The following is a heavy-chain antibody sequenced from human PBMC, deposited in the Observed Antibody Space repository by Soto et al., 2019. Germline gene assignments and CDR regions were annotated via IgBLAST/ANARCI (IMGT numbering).Heavy chain of an antibody. V-gene: IGHV3-33*08. CDR3: ARDTEQQLDAFDI. J-gene: IGHJ3*02. CDR1: GFTFSSYG. Sequence: GGSLRLSCAASGFTFSSYGMHWVRQAPGKGLEWVAVIWYDGSNKYYADSVKGRFTISRDNSKNTLYLQMNSLRAEDTAVYYCARDTEQQLDAFDIWGQGTMVTVSS. D-gene: IGHD6-13*01. CDR2: IWYDGSNK.